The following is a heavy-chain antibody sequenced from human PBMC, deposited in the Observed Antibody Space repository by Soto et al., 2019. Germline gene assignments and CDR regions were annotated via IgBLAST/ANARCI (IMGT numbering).Heavy chain of an antibody. J-gene: IGHJ6*01. D-gene: IGHD3-22*01. CDR2: IRSKANSYAT. CDR3: TRLSGVSSSGYYYYYYGMDV. Sequence: EVQLVESGGGLVQPGGSLKLSCAASGFTFSGSAMHWVRQASGKGLEWVGRIRSKANSYATAYAASVKGRFTISRDDSKNTAYLQMNSLKTEDTAVYYCTRLSGVSSSGYYYYYYGMDVW. CDR1: GFTFSGSA. V-gene: IGHV3-73*02.